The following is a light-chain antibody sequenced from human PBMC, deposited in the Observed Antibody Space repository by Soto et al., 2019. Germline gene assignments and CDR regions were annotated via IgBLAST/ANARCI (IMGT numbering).Light chain of an antibody. V-gene: IGKV2-28*01. J-gene: IGKJ1*01. CDR3: MQALQIRT. Sequence: EIVMTQSPLSLPVTPGEPASISCRSSQSLLDSNGHSYLDWYLQKPGQSPQLLIYLASNRASGVPDRFSGSGSGTDFTLKISRVEAEDVGVYYCMQALQIRTFGQGTKVEIK. CDR1: QSLLDSNGHSY. CDR2: LAS.